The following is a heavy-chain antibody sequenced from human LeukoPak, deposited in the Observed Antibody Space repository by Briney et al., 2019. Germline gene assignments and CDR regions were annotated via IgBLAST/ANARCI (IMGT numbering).Heavy chain of an antibody. V-gene: IGHV1-46*01. Sequence: ASVKVSCKASGYTFTTYYIHWVRQAPGQGLEWMGIINPSGGSTIYAQKFQGGVTMTRDTSTSTVYMELSGLRSEDTALYYCASLPAATGSHAFDIWGQGTMVTVSS. J-gene: IGHJ3*02. CDR2: INPSGGST. CDR3: ASLPAATGSHAFDI. CDR1: GYTFTTYY. D-gene: IGHD2-2*01.